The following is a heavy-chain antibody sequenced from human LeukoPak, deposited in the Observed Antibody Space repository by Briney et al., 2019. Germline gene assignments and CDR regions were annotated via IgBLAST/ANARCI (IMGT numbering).Heavy chain of an antibody. V-gene: IGHV3-21*01. CDR2: IGSSGTYI. D-gene: IGHD1-1*01. Sequence: GGSLRLSCAASGFTFSSYSMNWVRQTPGKGLEWVASIGSSGTYIYYADSMRGRFTISRDNAKTSLYLQMSSLRAEDTAVYYCARMQLSGIGNYYYYYMDVWGQGTTVTVSS. CDR3: ARMQLSGIGNYYYYYMDV. J-gene: IGHJ6*03. CDR1: GFTFSSYS.